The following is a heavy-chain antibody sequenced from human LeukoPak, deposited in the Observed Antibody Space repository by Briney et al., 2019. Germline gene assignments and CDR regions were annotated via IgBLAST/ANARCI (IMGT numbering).Heavy chain of an antibody. V-gene: IGHV4-30-4*01. J-gene: IGHJ4*02. CDR2: IYYSGST. Sequence: SQTLSLTCTVSGGSISSGDYYWSWIRQPPGKGLEWIGYIYYSGSTYYNPSLKSRVTISVDTSKNQFSLKLSSVTAADTAVYYCARAGKRYSSSSALDYWGQGTLVTVSS. CDR3: ARAGKRYSSSSALDY. CDR1: GGSISSGDYY. D-gene: IGHD6-13*01.